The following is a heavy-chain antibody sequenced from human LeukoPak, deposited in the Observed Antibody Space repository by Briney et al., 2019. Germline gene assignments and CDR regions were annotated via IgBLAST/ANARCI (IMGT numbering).Heavy chain of an antibody. V-gene: IGHV4-59*08. CDR3: ARHGAAAKFDY. D-gene: IGHD6-25*01. CDR1: GGSITSYY. J-gene: IGHJ4*02. CDR2: IYYSGST. Sequence: SETLSLTCTVSGGSITSYYWSWIRQPPGKGLEWIGYIYYSGSTNYNPSLKSRVTISVDTSKNQFSLKLTSVTAADTALYYCARHGAAAKFDYWGQGTLVTVS.